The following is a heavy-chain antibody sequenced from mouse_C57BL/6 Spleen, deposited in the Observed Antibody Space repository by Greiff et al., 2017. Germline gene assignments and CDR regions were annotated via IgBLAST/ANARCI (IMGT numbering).Heavy chain of an antibody. V-gene: IGHV7-3*01. J-gene: IGHJ2*01. CDR3: ALGDDYDGYYFDY. CDR1: GFTFTDYY. CDR2: IRNKANGYTT. D-gene: IGHD2-4*01. Sequence: EVKLMESGGGLVQPGGSLSLSCAASGFTFTDYYMSWVRQPPGKALEWLGFIRNKANGYTTEYSASVKGRFTISRDNSQSILYLQMNALRAEDSATYYCALGDDYDGYYFDYWGQGTTLTVSS.